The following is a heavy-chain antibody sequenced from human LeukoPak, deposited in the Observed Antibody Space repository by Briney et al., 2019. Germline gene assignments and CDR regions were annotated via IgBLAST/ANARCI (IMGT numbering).Heavy chain of an antibody. CDR2: INHSGST. CDR1: GGSISSSNW. V-gene: IGHV4-4*02. D-gene: IGHD3-9*01. J-gene: IGHJ4*02. Sequence: SETLSLTCAVSGGSISSSNWWSWVRQPPGKGLEWIGEINHSGSTNYSPSLKSRVTISVDTSKNQFSLKLSSVTAADTAVYYCARRSGYLTGWGQGTLVTVSS. CDR3: ARRSGYLTG.